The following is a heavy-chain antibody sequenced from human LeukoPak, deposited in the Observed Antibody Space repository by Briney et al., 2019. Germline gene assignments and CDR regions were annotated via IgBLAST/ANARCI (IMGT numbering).Heavy chain of an antibody. CDR2: IYYSGNT. D-gene: IGHD3-10*01. J-gene: IGHJ4*02. V-gene: IGHV4-39*07. CDR1: GVSISSSNSY. CDR3: ARAYYCGSGPPY. Sequence: SETLSLTCTVSGVSISSSNSYWGWIRQPPGKGLEWIGSIYYSGNTHYNASLKSQVSISIDTSKNQFSLKLTSVTAADTAAYYCARAYYCGSGPPYWGQGTLVIVSS.